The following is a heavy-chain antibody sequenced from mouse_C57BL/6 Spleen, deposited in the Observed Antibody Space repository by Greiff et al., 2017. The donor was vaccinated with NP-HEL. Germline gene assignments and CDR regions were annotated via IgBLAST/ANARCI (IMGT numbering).Heavy chain of an antibody. CDR2: IWSGGST. J-gene: IGHJ4*01. CDR3: ARKRDDYDRYYYAMDY. Sequence: VKLQESGPGLVQPSQSLSIPCTVSGFSLTSYGVHWVRQSPGKGLEWLGVIWSGGSTDYNAAFISRLSISKDNSKSQVFFKMNSLQADDTAIYYCARKRDDYDRYYYAMDYWGQGTSVTVSS. CDR1: GFSLTSYG. V-gene: IGHV2-2*01. D-gene: IGHD2-4*01.